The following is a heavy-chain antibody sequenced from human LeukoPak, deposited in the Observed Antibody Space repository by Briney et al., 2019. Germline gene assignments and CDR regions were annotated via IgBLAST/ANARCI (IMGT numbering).Heavy chain of an antibody. D-gene: IGHD2-21*01. CDR2: IYYSGST. J-gene: IGHJ4*02. CDR3: ARSLHISAPFDV. V-gene: IGHV4-39*01. Sequence: KPSETLSLTCAVYGGSFSSYYWGWIRQPPGKGLEWIGSIYYSGSTYYNPSLKSRVTISVDTSKNQFSLRLSSVTAADTALYYCARSLHISAPFDVWGQGTLVTVSS. CDR1: GGSFSSYY.